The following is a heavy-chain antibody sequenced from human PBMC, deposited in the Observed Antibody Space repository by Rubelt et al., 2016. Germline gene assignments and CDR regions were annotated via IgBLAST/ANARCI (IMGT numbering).Heavy chain of an antibody. J-gene: IGHJ5*02. V-gene: IGHV5-10-1*01. D-gene: IGHD3-22*01. CDR3: ARSAPFRMDCDSSGSGWFGP. CDR1: GYSFTSYW. CDR2: IDPSDSYT. Sequence: PGESLRISCKGSGYSFTSYWISWVRQMPGKGLEWMGRIDPSDSYTNYSPSFQGHVTISADKSISTAYLQWSSLKASDTAMYYCARSAPFRMDCDSSGSGWFGPWGQGTLVTVSS.